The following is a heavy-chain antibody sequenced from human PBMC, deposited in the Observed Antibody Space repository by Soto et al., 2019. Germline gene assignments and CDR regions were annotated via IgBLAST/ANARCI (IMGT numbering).Heavy chain of an antibody. CDR2: IYPGDSDT. Sequence: GESLKISCKGSGYSFTSYWIGWVRQMPGKGLEWMGIIYPGDSDTRYSPSFQGQITMSADKSISTAYLQWSSLKASDTAMYYCGRLGGGYKSNYYQGMGVLGQGTTVTVSS. D-gene: IGHD5-12*01. CDR3: GRLGGGYKSNYYQGMGV. CDR1: GYSFTSYW. J-gene: IGHJ6*02. V-gene: IGHV5-51*01.